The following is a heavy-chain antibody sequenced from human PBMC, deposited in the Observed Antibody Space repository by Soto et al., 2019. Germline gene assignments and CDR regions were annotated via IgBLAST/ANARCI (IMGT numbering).Heavy chain of an antibody. D-gene: IGHD3-16*02. J-gene: IGHJ5*02. CDR1: GYTFTNYA. Sequence: QVQLVQSGAEEKKPGASVKVSFKASGYTFTNYAMHWVRQAPGQRLEWMGWINAGNGNTKYSQKFRGRVTITRDTSASTAYMDLSSLRSEDTAVYYCASGFPLGFDPWGQGTLVTVSS. CDR2: INAGNGNT. CDR3: ASGFPLGFDP. V-gene: IGHV1-3*05.